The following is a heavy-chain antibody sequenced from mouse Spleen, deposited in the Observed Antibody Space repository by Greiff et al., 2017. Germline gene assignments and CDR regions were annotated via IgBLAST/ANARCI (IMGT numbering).Heavy chain of an antibody. D-gene: IGHD2-4*01. CDR3: TRQSLITTPFAY. CDR2: ISHLAYSI. Sequence: EVKLMESGGGLVKPGGSLKLSCAASGFTFSDYGMAWVRQAPGKGPEWVTFISHLAYSIYYADTVTGRFTISRENAKNTLYLEMSSLRSEDTAIYYCTRQSLITTPFAYWGQGTLVTVSA. J-gene: IGHJ3*01. CDR1: GFTFSDYG. V-gene: IGHV5-15*01.